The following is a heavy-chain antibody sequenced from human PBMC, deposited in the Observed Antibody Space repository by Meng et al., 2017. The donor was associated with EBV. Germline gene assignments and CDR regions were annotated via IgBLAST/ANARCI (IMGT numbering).Heavy chain of an antibody. J-gene: IGHJ4*02. CDR2: LIPMSDAP. V-gene: IGHV1-69*01. CDR3: ASESGRGFTPDY. Sequence: GQVVRAGAEVKKPRSSVKIACCTSGATFRRDAFRWVRQAPGQGLEWMGGLIPMSDAPHYAQKFQGRVTITADESTSTHYMHLSGLTSDDTAVYYCASESGRGFTPDYWGQGTLVTVSS. D-gene: IGHD3-10*01. CDR1: GATFRRDA.